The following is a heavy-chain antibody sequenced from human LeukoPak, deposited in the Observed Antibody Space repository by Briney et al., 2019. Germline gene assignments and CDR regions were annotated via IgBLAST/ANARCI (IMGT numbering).Heavy chain of an antibody. CDR3: ARELRIQLWLRDDY. J-gene: IGHJ4*02. V-gene: IGHV3-48*02. CDR1: GFTFSSYS. CDR2: ISSSSSTI. D-gene: IGHD5-18*01. Sequence: GGSLRLSCAASGFTFSSYSMNCVRQAPGKGLEWVSYISSSSSTIYYADSVKGRFTISRDNAKNSLYLQMNSLRDEDTAVYYCARELRIQLWLRDDYWGQGTLVTVSS.